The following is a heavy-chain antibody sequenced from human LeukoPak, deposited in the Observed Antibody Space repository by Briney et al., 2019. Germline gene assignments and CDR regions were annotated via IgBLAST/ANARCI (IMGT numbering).Heavy chain of an antibody. CDR2: IKQDGSEK. V-gene: IGHV3-7*01. CDR1: GFTFGSYW. D-gene: IGHD2-2*01. J-gene: IGHJ4*02. Sequence: GGSLRLSCAASGFTFGSYWMSWVRQAPGKGLEWVANIKQDGSEKYYVDSVKGRFTISRDNAKNSLYLQMNSLRAEDTAVYYCARDEGGGYCSSTSCWGRSGSGSYSDYWGQGTLVTVSS. CDR3: ARDEGGGYCSSTSCWGRSGSGSYSDY.